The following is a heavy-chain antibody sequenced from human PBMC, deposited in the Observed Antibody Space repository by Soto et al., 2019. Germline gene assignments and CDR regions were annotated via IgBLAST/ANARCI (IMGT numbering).Heavy chain of an antibody. D-gene: IGHD6-19*01. V-gene: IGHV3-23*01. CDR3: AKGVPGIAVAGTGYFQH. CDR2: ISGSGDST. J-gene: IGHJ1*01. Sequence: GGSLRLSCAASGFTFSSYAMSWVRQAPGKGLEWVSGISGSGDSTYYADTVKGRFTISRDNSKNTLYLQMNSLRAEDTAVYYCAKGVPGIAVAGTGYFQHWGQGTLVTVSS. CDR1: GFTFSSYA.